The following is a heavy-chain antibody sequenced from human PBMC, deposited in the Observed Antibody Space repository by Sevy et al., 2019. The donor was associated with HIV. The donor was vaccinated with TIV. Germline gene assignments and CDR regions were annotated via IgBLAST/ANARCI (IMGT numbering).Heavy chain of an antibody. Sequence: GESLMISCKGSGYSFTNFWIGWVRQMPGKGLEWMGMIYPADSDTRYSPSFQGQVTISADKYTSTAYLQWASLKASDTAMYYCARPRGHSSSGWFDPWGQGTLVTVSS. D-gene: IGHD3-10*01. CDR1: GYSFTNFW. J-gene: IGHJ5*02. CDR2: IYPADSDT. CDR3: ARPRGHSSSGWFDP. V-gene: IGHV5-51*01.